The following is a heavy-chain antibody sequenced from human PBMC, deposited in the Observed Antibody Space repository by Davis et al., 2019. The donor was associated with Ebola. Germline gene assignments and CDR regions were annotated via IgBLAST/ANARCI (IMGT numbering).Heavy chain of an antibody. D-gene: IGHD4-17*01. Sequence: GESLKISCAASGFTFSSYGMHWVRQAPGKGLEWVAIISYDGSSKYYADSVKGRFTISRHNSKNTLCLQMDSLRAEDTAVYHCAKDWDHYGPQYWGQGTLVTVSS. CDR3: AKDWDHYGPQY. V-gene: IGHV3-30*18. J-gene: IGHJ4*02. CDR1: GFTFSSYG. CDR2: ISYDGSSK.